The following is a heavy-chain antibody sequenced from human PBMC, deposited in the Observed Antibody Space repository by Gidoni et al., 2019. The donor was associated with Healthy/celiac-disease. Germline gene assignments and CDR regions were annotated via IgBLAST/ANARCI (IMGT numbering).Heavy chain of an antibody. D-gene: IGHD3-22*01. CDR1: GFPFDEYA. V-gene: IGHV3-9*01. Sequence: EVQLVESGRGLLQPGRSLSLSCSASGFPFDEYAMHWVRQAPGKGLEWVAGISGNSGSIGYADSVKGRFTISRDNAKNSLYLQMNRLRAEDTALYYCAKGYGYYPHDDFDIWGQGTMVTVSS. CDR2: ISGNSGSI. J-gene: IGHJ3*02. CDR3: AKGYGYYPHDDFDI.